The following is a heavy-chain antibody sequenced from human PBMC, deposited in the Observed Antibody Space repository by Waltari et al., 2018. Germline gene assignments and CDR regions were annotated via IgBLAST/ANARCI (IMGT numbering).Heavy chain of an antibody. V-gene: IGHV5-51*01. CDR3: ARHIDYDYSSGWFCDY. CDR2: IYPGDSDT. Sequence: EVQLVQSGAEVKKPGESLKISCKGSGYSFTSYWIGWVRQMPGKGLEWMRIIYPGDSDTRYSPSFQGQVTISADKSISTAYLQWSSLKASDTAMYYCARHIDYDYSSGWFCDYWGQGTLVTVSS. CDR1: GYSFTSYW. J-gene: IGHJ4*02. D-gene: IGHD6-19*01.